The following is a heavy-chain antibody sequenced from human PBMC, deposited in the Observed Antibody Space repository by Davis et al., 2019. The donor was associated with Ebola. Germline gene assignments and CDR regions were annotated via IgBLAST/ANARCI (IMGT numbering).Heavy chain of an antibody. D-gene: IGHD3-9*01. CDR3: AREREYFDWLLQTDYGMDV. Sequence: SVKVSCKASGYTFTDYYIHWVRQAPGQGLEWMGWISAYNGNTNYAQKLQGRVTMTTDTSTSTAYMELRSLRSDDTAVYYCAREREYFDWLLQTDYGMDVWGKGTTVTVSS. CDR2: ISAYNGNT. CDR1: GYTFTDYY. J-gene: IGHJ6*04. V-gene: IGHV1-18*04.